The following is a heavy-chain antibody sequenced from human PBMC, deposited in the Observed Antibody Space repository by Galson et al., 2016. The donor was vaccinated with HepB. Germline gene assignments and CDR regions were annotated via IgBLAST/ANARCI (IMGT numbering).Heavy chain of an antibody. D-gene: IGHD3-10*01. V-gene: IGHV3-30*18. Sequence: SLRLSCAASGFTFSSYGMHWVRQAPGKGLEWVAVISYDGSYKYYADSVKGRFTISRDNSKNTLYLQMNSLRGEDTAVYYCAKDNVRVLWFGALFGLMDVWGQGTTVTVSS. CDR2: ISYDGSYK. J-gene: IGHJ6*02. CDR3: AKDNVRVLWFGALFGLMDV. CDR1: GFTFSSYG.